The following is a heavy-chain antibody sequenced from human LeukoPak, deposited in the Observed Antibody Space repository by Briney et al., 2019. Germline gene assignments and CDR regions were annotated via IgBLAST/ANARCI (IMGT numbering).Heavy chain of an antibody. V-gene: IGHV3-53*01. Sequence: GGSLRLSCAASGFSVSNYYMSGVRQAPGKGLEWLSVIYTDGRTYYIDSVKGRFTVSRDNSKNTLFLQMNSLRVEDTALYYCARLYSALNNAFDIWGLGTMVTVSS. J-gene: IGHJ3*02. CDR2: IYTDGRT. CDR1: GFSVSNYY. CDR3: ARLYSALNNAFDI. D-gene: IGHD1/OR15-1a*01.